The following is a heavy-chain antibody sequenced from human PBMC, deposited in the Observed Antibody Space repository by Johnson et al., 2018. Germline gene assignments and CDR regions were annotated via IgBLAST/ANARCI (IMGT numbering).Heavy chain of an antibody. J-gene: IGHJ3*02. CDR2: ISYDGSNT. D-gene: IGHD1-26*01. CDR1: GIPFRSYG. CDR3: AKKVYSTGPLWAVEM. Sequence: QVQLVQSGGGVVQPGRSLRLSCVASGIPFRSYGMHWVRQAPGKGLEWVAVISYDGSNTFYADSVKGRFTIFRDNSKNTVYLQMNRLKTEDTAMYYCAKKVYSTGPLWAVEMWGQGTKVTVAS. V-gene: IGHV3-30*18.